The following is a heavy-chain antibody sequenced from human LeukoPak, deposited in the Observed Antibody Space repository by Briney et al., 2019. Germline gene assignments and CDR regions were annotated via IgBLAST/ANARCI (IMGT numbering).Heavy chain of an antibody. J-gene: IGHJ4*02. CDR2: INPNSGGT. CDR3: ARGLRWSDY. CDR1: GYTFSDYY. V-gene: IGHV1-2*02. D-gene: IGHD4-23*01. Sequence: ASVKVSCKASGYTFSDYYIHWVRQAPGQGLEWMGWINPNSGGTNSAQKFQGRVTMTRDTSISTAYMELSRLRSDDTAVYYCARGLRWSDYWGQGTLVTVSS.